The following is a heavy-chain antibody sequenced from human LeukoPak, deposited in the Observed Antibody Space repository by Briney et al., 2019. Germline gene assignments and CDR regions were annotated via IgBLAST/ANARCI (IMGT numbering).Heavy chain of an antibody. J-gene: IGHJ4*02. CDR3: AREPRGRYSYGYVYPYYFDY. CDR2: IYYSGST. Sequence: SETLSLTCTVSGGSISSSSYYWGWIRQPPGKGLEWIGSIYYSGSTYYNPSLKSRVTISVDTSKNQFSLKLSSVTAADTAVYYCAREPRGRYSYGYVYPYYFDYWGQGTLVTVSS. V-gene: IGHV4-39*07. D-gene: IGHD5-18*01. CDR1: GGSISSSSYY.